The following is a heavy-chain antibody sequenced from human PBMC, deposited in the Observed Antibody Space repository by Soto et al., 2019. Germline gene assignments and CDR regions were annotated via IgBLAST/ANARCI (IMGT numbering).Heavy chain of an antibody. Sequence: EVQLVESGGGLVKPGGSLRLSCAASGFTFSNAWMSWVGQAPGRGRGWVGRIKSKTDGGTTDYAAPVKGRFTISRDDSKNTLYLQMNSLKTEDTAVYYCASTSGSRDGYNWGRYWYFDLWGRGTLVTVSS. D-gene: IGHD5-12*01. CDR1: GFTFSNAW. J-gene: IGHJ2*01. CDR2: IKSKTDGGTT. V-gene: IGHV3-15*01. CDR3: ASTSGSRDGYNWGRYWYFDL.